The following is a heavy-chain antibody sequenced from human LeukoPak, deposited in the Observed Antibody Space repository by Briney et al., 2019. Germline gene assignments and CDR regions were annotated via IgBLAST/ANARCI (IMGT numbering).Heavy chain of an antibody. Sequence: GASVKVSCKASGYTFTGYYMHWVRQAPGQGLEWMGWINPNSGGTNYAQKFQGWVTMTRDTSISTAYMELSRLRSDDTAVYYCARGGVTTVTTLRGDNYYYGMDVWGQGTTVTVSS. D-gene: IGHD4-17*01. CDR3: ARGGVTTVTTLRGDNYYYGMDV. J-gene: IGHJ6*02. CDR2: INPNSGGT. CDR1: GYTFTGYY. V-gene: IGHV1-2*04.